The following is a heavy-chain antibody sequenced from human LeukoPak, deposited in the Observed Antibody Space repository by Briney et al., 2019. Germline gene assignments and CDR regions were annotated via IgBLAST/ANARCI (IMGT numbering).Heavy chain of an antibody. Sequence: SECLSLTCTVSGDSVSTYYGNWIRQPPGEGLEWIGYIFYSGSTNYNPSLKSRVTISVDTSKDQLSLKLSSVTAADTAVYYCARLGHQGFDYWGQGTLVSVSS. CDR1: GDSVSTYY. D-gene: IGHD1-26*01. V-gene: IGHV4-59*08. CDR2: IFYSGST. CDR3: ARLGHQGFDY. J-gene: IGHJ4*02.